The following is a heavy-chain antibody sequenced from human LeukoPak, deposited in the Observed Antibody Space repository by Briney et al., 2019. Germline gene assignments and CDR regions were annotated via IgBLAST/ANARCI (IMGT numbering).Heavy chain of an antibody. CDR2: IIPILGIA. CDR3: ARDPLRDDSMPRQFDY. J-gene: IGHJ4*02. V-gene: IGHV1-69*04. CDR1: GGTFSSYA. Sequence: ASVKVSCKASGGTFSSYAISWVRQAPGQGLEWMGRIIPILGIANYAQKFQGRVTITADKSTSTAYMELSSLRYEDTAVYYCARDPLRDDSMPRQFDYWGQGTLVTVFS. D-gene: IGHD3-22*01.